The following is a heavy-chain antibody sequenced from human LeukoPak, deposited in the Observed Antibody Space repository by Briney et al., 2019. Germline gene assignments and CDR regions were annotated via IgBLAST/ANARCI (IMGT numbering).Heavy chain of an antibody. V-gene: IGHV3-30*04. CDR1: GFTFSSYA. J-gene: IGHJ5*02. CDR3: ARDPVVDYDSSGSRTWGNWFDP. D-gene: IGHD3-22*01. CDR2: ISYDGSNK. Sequence: PGGSLRLSCAASGFTFSSYAMHWVRQAPGKGLEWVAVISYDGSNKYYADSVKGRFTISRDNSKNTLYLQMNSLRAEDTAVYYCARDPVVDYDSSGSRTWGNWFDPWAREPWSPSPQ.